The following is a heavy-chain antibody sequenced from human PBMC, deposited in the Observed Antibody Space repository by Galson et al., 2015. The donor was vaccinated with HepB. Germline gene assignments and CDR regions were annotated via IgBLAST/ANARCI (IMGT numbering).Heavy chain of an antibody. CDR2: VWYDGSNK. J-gene: IGHJ4*02. CDR3: AREGVVVPAADY. D-gene: IGHD2-2*01. V-gene: IGHV3-33*01. Sequence: SLRLSCAASGFTFSSYGMHWVRQAPGKGLEWVAVVWYDGSNKYYADSVKGRFTISRDNSKNTLYLQMNSLRAEDTAVYYCAREGVVVPAADYWGQGTLVTVSS. CDR1: GFTFSSYG.